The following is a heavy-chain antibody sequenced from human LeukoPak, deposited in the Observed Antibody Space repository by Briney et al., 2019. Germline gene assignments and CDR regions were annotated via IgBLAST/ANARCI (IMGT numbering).Heavy chain of an antibody. V-gene: IGHV4-59*12. D-gene: IGHD1-7*01. Sequence: RSSETLSLTCTVSGGSISSYYWTWIRQPPGKGLEWIGYISYSGSTNYNPSLKSRVTISVDMSKNQFSLKLSSVTAADTAVYYCAGSTVSSGFDSWGQGTLVTVSS. CDR3: AGSTVSSGFDS. CDR2: ISYSGST. J-gene: IGHJ4*02. CDR1: GGSISSYY.